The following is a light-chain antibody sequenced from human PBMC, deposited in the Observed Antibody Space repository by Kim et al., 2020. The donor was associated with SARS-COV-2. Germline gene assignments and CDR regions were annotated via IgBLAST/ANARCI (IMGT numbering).Light chain of an antibody. CDR3: AAWDDSLNGLWV. J-gene: IGLJ3*02. CDR1: YSNIGSNS. CDR2: KND. V-gene: IGLV1-44*01. Sequence: QRVTISCSGSYSNIGSNSVNWYQQHPGTAPKLIIYKNDQRPSGVPDRFSGSTSGTSASLAISGLQSEDEAHYYCAAWDDSLNGLWVFGGGTQLTVL.